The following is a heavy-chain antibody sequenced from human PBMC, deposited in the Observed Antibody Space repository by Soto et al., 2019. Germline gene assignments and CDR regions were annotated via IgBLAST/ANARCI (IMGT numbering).Heavy chain of an antibody. J-gene: IGHJ4*02. D-gene: IGHD3-22*01. V-gene: IGHV4-39*01. Sequence: SETLSLTCTVSGDPVTISDYYWGWIRQPPGKGLEWIGSIHYSGSTYYNPSLKSRVTISGDTSKEQFSLKLTSVTAADAAVYYCAAHDSGGYYAEYWGQGTLVTVSS. CDR3: AAHDSGGYYAEY. CDR2: IHYSGST. CDR1: GDPVTISDYY.